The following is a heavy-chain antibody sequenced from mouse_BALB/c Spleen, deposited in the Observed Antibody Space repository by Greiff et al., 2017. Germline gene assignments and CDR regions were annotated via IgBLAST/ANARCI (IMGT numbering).Heavy chain of an antibody. D-gene: IGHD2-1*01. CDR1: GYSIPSAYA. V-gene: IGHV3-2*02. Sequence: ESGPGLVKPSQSLSLTCTVTGYSIPSAYAWNWIPQFPGNKREWVGYISYSGRTSYNPSLKSRISITRDTSKNQFFLQLNSVTTEDTATYYCAKGVYYGNAMDYWGQGTSVTVSS. J-gene: IGHJ4*01. CDR2: ISYSGRT. CDR3: AKGVYYGNAMDY.